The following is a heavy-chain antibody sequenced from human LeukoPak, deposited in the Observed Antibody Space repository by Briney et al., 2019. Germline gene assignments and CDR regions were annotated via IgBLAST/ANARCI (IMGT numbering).Heavy chain of an antibody. CDR1: GGSISSSSYY. V-gene: IGHV4-39*07. J-gene: IGHJ3*02. D-gene: IGHD3-10*01. Sequence: ASETLSLTCTVSGGSISSSSYYWGWIRQPPGKGLEWIGSIYYSGSTYYNPSLKSRVTISVDTSKNQFSLKPTSVTAADTAVYYCARAYYYGSGTFDIWGQGTMVTVSS. CDR2: IYYSGST. CDR3: ARAYYYGSGTFDI.